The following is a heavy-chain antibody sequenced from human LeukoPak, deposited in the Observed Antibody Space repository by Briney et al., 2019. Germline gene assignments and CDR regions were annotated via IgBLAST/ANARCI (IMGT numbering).Heavy chain of an antibody. D-gene: IGHD2-2*01. CDR1: GYSFTSYW. V-gene: IGHV5-51*01. CDR3: ARYIGVVPAAIGIKLGRFDP. CDR2: IYPGDSDT. J-gene: IGHJ5*02. Sequence: GESLKISCKGSGYSFTSYWIGWVRQMPGKGLEWMGIIYPGDSDTRYSPSFQGQVTISADKSISTAYLQWSSLKASDTAMYYCARYIGVVPAAIGIKLGRFDPWGQGTLVTVSS.